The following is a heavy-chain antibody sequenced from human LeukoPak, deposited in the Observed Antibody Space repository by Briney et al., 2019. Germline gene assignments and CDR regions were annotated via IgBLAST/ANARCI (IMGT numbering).Heavy chain of an antibody. CDR1: GFTLSSYW. CDR3: AREFRVLPHI. CDR2: IKSDGSST. D-gene: IGHD2-8*02. J-gene: IGHJ3*02. V-gene: IGHV3-74*01. Sequence: PGGSLRLSCAASGFTLSSYWMHWVRQAPGKGLVWVSRIKSDGSSTNFADSVKGRFTISRDNAKNTLYLQMNSLRDEDTAVYYCAREFRVLPHIWGQGTMVTVPS.